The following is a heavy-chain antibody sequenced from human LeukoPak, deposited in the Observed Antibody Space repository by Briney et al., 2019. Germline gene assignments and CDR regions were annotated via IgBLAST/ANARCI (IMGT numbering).Heavy chain of an antibody. CDR1: GFTVSSNS. D-gene: IGHD3-9*01. Sequence: GGSLRLSCTVSGFTVSSNSMSWVRQAPGKGLEWVSFIYSDNTHYSDSVKGRFTISRDNSKNTLYLQMNSLRAEDTAVYYCANQLRYFDWSPYYYYYMDVWGKGTTVTVSS. V-gene: IGHV3-53*01. CDR3: ANQLRYFDWSPYYYYYMDV. J-gene: IGHJ6*03. CDR2: IYSDNT.